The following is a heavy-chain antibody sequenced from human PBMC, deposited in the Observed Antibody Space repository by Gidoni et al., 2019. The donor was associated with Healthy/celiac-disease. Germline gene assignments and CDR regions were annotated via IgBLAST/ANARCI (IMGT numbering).Heavy chain of an antibody. CDR1: GSTFSSYS. J-gene: IGHJ5*02. D-gene: IGHD2-2*01. CDR2: ISSSSSYI. V-gene: IGHV3-21*01. CDR3: ARDLDPWDVVVPAAVNWFDP. Sequence: EVQLVESGGGLVQPGGSLRLFCAASGSTFSSYSMNWVRQAPGKRLEWVSSISSSSSYIYYADSLKGRFTISRDNAKNSLYLQMNSLRDEDTAVYYGARDLDPWDVVVPAAVNWFDPWGQGTLVTVAS.